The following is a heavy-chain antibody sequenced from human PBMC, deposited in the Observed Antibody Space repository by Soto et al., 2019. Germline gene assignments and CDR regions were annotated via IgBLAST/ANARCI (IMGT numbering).Heavy chain of an antibody. J-gene: IGHJ4*02. CDR1: GGTFSSYA. Sequence: ASVKVSCKASGGTFSSYAISWVRQAPGQGLEWMGGIIPIFGTANYAQKFQGRVTITADESTSTAYMELSSLRSEDTAVYYCARVSNEGGLEPDVFDYWGQGTLVTVSS. V-gene: IGHV1-69*13. CDR3: ARVSNEGGLEPDVFDY. CDR2: IIPIFGTA. D-gene: IGHD1-1*01.